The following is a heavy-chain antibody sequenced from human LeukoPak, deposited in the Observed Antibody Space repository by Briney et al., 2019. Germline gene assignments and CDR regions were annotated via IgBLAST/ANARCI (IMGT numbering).Heavy chain of an antibody. CDR2: IKEDGSQK. CDR3: LRDYRGY. Sequence: TGGSLRLSCAASGFTFSSYWMSWVRQAPGRGLEWVANIKEDGSQKYYVDSVKGRLTISRDNAKNSLYLQMNSLRAEDTALYYCLRDYRGYWGQGTLVTVSS. D-gene: IGHD3-10*01. V-gene: IGHV3-7*01. CDR1: GFTFSSYW. J-gene: IGHJ4*02.